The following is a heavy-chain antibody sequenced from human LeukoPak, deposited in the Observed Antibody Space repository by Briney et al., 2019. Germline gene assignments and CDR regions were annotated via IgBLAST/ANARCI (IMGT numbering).Heavy chain of an antibody. CDR1: GGSISSYY. J-gene: IGHJ4*02. V-gene: IGHV4-59*12. CDR3: ARELWFGEQLLDY. CDR2: IYYSGST. D-gene: IGHD3-10*01. Sequence: SETLSLTCTVSGGSISSYYWSWIRQPPGKGLEWIGYIYYSGSTYYNPSLKSRVTISVDTSKNQFSLKLSSVTAADTAVYYCARELWFGEQLLDYWGQGTLVTVSS.